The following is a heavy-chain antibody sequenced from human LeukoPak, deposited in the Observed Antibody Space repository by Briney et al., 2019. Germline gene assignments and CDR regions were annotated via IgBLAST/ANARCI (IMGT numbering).Heavy chain of an antibody. V-gene: IGHV1-8*01. D-gene: IGHD1-26*01. CDR1: GYTFSSFH. Sequence: ASVKVSCKASGYTFSSFHIKWLRQATGQGLEWMGWINPDSDDTGYAQKFQGRVTMTRDTSTNTAYMELNSLTSEDTAVYYCAVRGRNYIYDFWGQGTLVTVSS. CDR2: INPDSDDT. CDR3: AVRGRNYIYDF. J-gene: IGHJ4*02.